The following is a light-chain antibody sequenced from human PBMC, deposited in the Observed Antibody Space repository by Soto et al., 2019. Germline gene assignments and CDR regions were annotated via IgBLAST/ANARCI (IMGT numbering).Light chain of an antibody. V-gene: IGKV3-11*01. CDR1: QSVGSY. CDR2: DAS. CDR3: QQRSDWGIT. J-gene: IGKJ5*01. Sequence: EIVLTQSPATLSLSPGETATLSCRASQSVGSYLAWYQHKPGQAPRLLIYDASNRATGVPARFSGSGSGTDFTLTISSLEPEDFAVYYCQQRSDWGITFAQGTRLQIK.